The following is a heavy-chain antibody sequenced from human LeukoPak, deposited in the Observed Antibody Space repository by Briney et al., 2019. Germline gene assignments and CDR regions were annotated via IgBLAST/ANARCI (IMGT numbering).Heavy chain of an antibody. V-gene: IGHV4-59*01. CDR2: IYYSGST. D-gene: IGHD3-10*01. CDR1: GGSISSYY. J-gene: IGHJ5*02. CDR3: ARGAYYYAP. Sequence: SETLSLTCTVFGGSISSYYWSWIRQLPGKGLEWIGYIYYSGSTNYNPSLKSRVTISVDTSKNQFSLKLSSVTAADTAVYYCARGAYYYAPWGQGTLVTISS.